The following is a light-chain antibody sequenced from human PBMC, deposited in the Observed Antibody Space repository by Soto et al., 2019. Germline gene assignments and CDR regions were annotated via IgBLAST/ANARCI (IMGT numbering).Light chain of an antibody. J-gene: IGLJ1*01. CDR3: SSYAGSNNFV. Sequence: LTQPPSASGSPGQSVTISCTGTSSDVGGYDYVSWYQQHPGKAPKLMIYEVTKRPSGVPDRFSGSKSGNTASLTVSGLQAEDEADYYCSSYAGSNNFVFGTGTKVTVL. CDR2: EVT. V-gene: IGLV2-8*01. CDR1: SSDVGGYDY.